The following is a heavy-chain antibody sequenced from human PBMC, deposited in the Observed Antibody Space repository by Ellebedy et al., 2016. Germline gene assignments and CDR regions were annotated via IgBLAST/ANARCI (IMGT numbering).Heavy chain of an antibody. Sequence: GESLKISXAASGFTFEDYTMHWVRRAPGKGLEWVSLISWDGGATYYADSVKGRFTVSRDNTKDSLFLQMNSLTAEDTALYYCAKDKEGNTAFYYFDSWGQGTLVTVSS. D-gene: IGHD5-18*01. J-gene: IGHJ4*02. CDR1: GFTFEDYT. CDR3: AKDKEGNTAFYYFDS. V-gene: IGHV3-43*01. CDR2: ISWDGGAT.